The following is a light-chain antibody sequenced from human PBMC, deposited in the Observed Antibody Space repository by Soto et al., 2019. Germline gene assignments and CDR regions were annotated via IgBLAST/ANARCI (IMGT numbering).Light chain of an antibody. CDR1: SSDVGGYNY. V-gene: IGLV2-8*01. CDR2: EVS. J-gene: IGLJ2*01. CDR3: SSCTVSNNLL. Sequence: QSVLTQPPSASGSLGQSVTISCTGTSSDVGGYNYVSWYQQYPGKAPKLMIYEVSKRPSGVPDRFSGAKSGNTASLTVSGLQAEDEADYYCSSCTVSNNLLFGGGTQLTVL.